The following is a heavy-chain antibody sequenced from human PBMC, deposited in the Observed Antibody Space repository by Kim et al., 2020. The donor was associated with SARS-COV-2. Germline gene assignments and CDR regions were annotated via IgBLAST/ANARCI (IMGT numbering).Heavy chain of an antibody. V-gene: IGHV3-7*01. CDR2: IKEDGTER. Sequence: GGSLRLSCAASGFTFPSNWMSWVRRAPGKGLEWVAKIKEDGTERYYVSSVAGRFTISRDNAKNSLYLQMNSLRAEDTGVYYCARDRRYSLDYWGQGTLVTVSS. CDR3: ARDRRYSLDY. J-gene: IGHJ4*02. D-gene: IGHD2-15*01. CDR1: GFTFPSNW.